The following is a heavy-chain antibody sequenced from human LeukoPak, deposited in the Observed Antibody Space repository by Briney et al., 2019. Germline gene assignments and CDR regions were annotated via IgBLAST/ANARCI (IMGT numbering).Heavy chain of an antibody. V-gene: IGHV3-23*01. D-gene: IGHD3-22*01. CDR3: ARTTSSGYYYEAFDI. CDR1: GFTFSSYA. J-gene: IGHJ3*02. CDR2: ISGSGGST. Sequence: GSLRLSCAASGFTFSSYAMSWVRQAPGKGLEWVSAISGSGGSTYYADSVKGRFTISRDNSKNTLYLQMNSLRAEDTAVYYCARTTSSGYYYEAFDIWGQGTMVTVSS.